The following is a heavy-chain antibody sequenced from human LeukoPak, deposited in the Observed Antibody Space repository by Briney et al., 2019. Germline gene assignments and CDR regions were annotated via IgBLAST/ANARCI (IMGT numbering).Heavy chain of an antibody. Sequence: AGGSLRLSCAASGFTFSSYAMHWVRQAPGKRLEWVAVISYDGSNKYYADSVKGRFTISRDNSKNTLYLQMNSLRAEDTAVYYCARDQWYHGSGSYQDYWGQGTLVTVSS. CDR2: ISYDGSNK. J-gene: IGHJ4*02. CDR3: ARDQWYHGSGSYQDY. CDR1: GFTFSSYA. D-gene: IGHD3-10*01. V-gene: IGHV3-30*04.